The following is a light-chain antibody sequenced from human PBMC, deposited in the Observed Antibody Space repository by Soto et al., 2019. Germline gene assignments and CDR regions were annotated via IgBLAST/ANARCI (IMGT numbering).Light chain of an antibody. CDR3: QQYDSSPRT. V-gene: IGKV3-20*01. CDR1: QSVSSRS. J-gene: IGKJ1*01. Sequence: EIVLTQSPATLSLSPGERATLSCRASQSVSSRSLAWYQQKPGQAPRLLISGASSRAADIPGRFSGSGSGTDFTLTINRLEPEDFAVYYCQQYDSSPRTFGQGTKVDIK. CDR2: GAS.